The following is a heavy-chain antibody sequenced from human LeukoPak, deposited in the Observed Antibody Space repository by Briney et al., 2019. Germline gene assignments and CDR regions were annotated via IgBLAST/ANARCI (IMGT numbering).Heavy chain of an antibody. Sequence: GASVKVSCKASVYTFTGDYMHWVRQAPGQGLEWMGWINPRTGGTKYAQKFQGRVTMTRDTSINTAYMELSRLRSDDTAVYFCAREAIVVVVAATGWFDPWGQGTLVTVSS. CDR2: INPRTGGT. D-gene: IGHD2-15*01. J-gene: IGHJ5*02. CDR1: VYTFTGDY. V-gene: IGHV1-2*02. CDR3: AREAIVVVVAATGWFDP.